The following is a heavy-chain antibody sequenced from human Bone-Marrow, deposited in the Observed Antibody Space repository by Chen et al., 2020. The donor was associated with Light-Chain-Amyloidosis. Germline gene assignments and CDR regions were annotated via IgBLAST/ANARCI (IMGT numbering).Heavy chain of an antibody. CDR2: FDPEDGET. Sequence: QVQLVQSGAEVKKPGASVKVSCKASGYTFTSYYMHWVRQAPGKGLEWMGGFDPEDGETIYAQKFQGRVTMTEDTSTDTAYMELSSLRSEDTAVYYCATGRYYYDSSGYYYDYYYMDVWGKGTTVTVSS. CDR3: ATGRYYYDSSGYYYDYYYMDV. J-gene: IGHJ6*03. V-gene: IGHV1-24*01. D-gene: IGHD3-22*01. CDR1: GYTFTSYY.